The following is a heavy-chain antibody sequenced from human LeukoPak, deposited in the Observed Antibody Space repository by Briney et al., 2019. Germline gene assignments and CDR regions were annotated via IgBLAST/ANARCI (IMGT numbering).Heavy chain of an antibody. D-gene: IGHD5-24*01. Sequence: SETLSLTCTVSGVSISSYYWSWIRQPAGKGLEWIGCIYTSGSTNYNPSLKSRVTMSVDTSKNQFSLKLSSVTAADTAVYYCARDRGLHTGWYFDYWGQGTLVTVSS. CDR2: IYTSGST. V-gene: IGHV4-4*07. J-gene: IGHJ4*02. CDR1: GVSISSYY. CDR3: ARDRGLHTGWYFDY.